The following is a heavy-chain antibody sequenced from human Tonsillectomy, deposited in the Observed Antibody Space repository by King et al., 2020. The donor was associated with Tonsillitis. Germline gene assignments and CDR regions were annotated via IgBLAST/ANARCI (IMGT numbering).Heavy chain of an antibody. D-gene: IGHD3-10*01. CDR1: GGSISSYY. CDR2: IYYSGST. J-gene: IGHJ4*02. V-gene: IGHV4-59*01. CDR3: AGSMVRGVIIFDY. Sequence: QLQESGPGLVKPSETLSLTCTVSGGSISSYYWSWIRQPPRKGLEWIGYIYYSGSTNYNPSLKSRVTISVDTSKNQFSLKLSSVTPADTAVYYCAGSMVRGVIIFDYWGQGTLVTVSS.